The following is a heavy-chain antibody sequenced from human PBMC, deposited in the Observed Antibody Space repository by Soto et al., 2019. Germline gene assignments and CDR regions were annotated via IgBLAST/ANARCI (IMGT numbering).Heavy chain of an antibody. CDR1: GGTFSSYA. D-gene: IGHD3-22*01. Sequence: VKVSCKASGGTFSSYAISWVRQAPGQGLEWMGGIIPIFGTANYAQKFQGRVTITADESTSTAYMELSSLRSEDTAVYYCARRYYDSSGYYYADYWGQGTLVTVSS. J-gene: IGHJ4*02. CDR2: IIPIFGTA. CDR3: ARRYYDSSGYYYADY. V-gene: IGHV1-69*13.